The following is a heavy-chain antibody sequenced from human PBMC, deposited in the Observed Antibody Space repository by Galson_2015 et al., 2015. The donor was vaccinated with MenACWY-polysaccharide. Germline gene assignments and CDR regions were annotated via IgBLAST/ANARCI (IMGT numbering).Heavy chain of an antibody. D-gene: IGHD3-10*01. CDR3: AKIGARGERYYYYYYGIDV. CDR2: ISGSGGST. Sequence: SLRLSCAASGFTFSSYSMNWVRQAPGKGLEWVSAISGSGGSTYYADSVKGRFTISRDNSKNTLYLQMNSLRAEDTAVYYCAKIGARGERYYYYYYGIDVWGQGTTVTVSS. J-gene: IGHJ6*02. CDR1: GFTFSSYS. V-gene: IGHV3-23*01.